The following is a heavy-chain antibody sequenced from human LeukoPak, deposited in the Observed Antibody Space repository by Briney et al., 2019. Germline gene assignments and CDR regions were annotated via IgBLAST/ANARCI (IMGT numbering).Heavy chain of an antibody. J-gene: IGHJ6*02. D-gene: IGHD3-10*01. CDR1: GFSFSSAW. CDR3: AAGGRV. CDR2: IQSKTDGGTT. Sequence: PGGSLRLSCAASGFSFSSAWMNWVRQAPGKGLEWVGRIQSKTDGGTTEYAAPVKGRFTISRDDSTNTLYLQMNSLKTEDTGVYYCAAGGRVWGQGTTVTVSS. V-gene: IGHV3-15*07.